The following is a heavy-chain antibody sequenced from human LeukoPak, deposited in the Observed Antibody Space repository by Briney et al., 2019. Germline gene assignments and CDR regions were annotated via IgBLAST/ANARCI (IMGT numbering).Heavy chain of an antibody. Sequence: ASVKVSCKASGYTFTGYYMHWVRQAPGQGLEWMGWINPNSGDTNYAQKFQGRVTLTRDTSISTAYMELSRLKSDDTAVYYCARVYYDFRSGEAPHHSNSSGGNWGQGTLVTVSS. J-gene: IGHJ4*02. CDR1: GYTFTGYY. CDR2: INPNSGDT. V-gene: IGHV1-2*02. D-gene: IGHD3-3*01. CDR3: ARVYYDFRSGEAPHHSNSSGGN.